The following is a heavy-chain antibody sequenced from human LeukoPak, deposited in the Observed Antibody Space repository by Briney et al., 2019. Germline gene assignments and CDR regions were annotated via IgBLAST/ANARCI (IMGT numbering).Heavy chain of an antibody. CDR2: IKSKTSGATA. V-gene: IGHV3-15*01. J-gene: IGHJ6*03. CDR3: TTDLTKMTTVTKSGYYYYYYMDV. D-gene: IGHD4-11*01. Sequence: GGSLRLSCVGSGFTFTNAWMSWVRQAPGKGLEWVGRIKSKTSGATADYAAPVKGRFTISRDDSKNTLYLQMNSLKTEDTAVYYCTTDLTKMTTVTKSGYYYYYYMDVWGKGTTVTVSS. CDR1: GFTFTNAW.